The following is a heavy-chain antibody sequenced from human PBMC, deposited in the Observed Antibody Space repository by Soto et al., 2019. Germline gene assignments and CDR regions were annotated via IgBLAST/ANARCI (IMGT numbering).Heavy chain of an antibody. CDR2: IYSGGST. D-gene: IGHD6-13*01. Sequence: EVQLVESGGGLVQPGGSLRLSCAASGFTVSSNYMSWVRQAPGKGLEWVSVIYSGGSTYYADSVKGRFTISRDNSKNTLYLQMNSLRAEDTAVYYCASKNSSSWYSDYWGQGTLVTVSS. CDR1: GFTVSSNY. V-gene: IGHV3-66*01. J-gene: IGHJ4*02. CDR3: ASKNSSSWYSDY.